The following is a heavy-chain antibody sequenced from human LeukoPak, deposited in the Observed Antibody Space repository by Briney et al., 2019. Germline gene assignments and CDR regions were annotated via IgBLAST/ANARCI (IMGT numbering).Heavy chain of an antibody. V-gene: IGHV3-33*01. D-gene: IGHD3-10*01. CDR3: VRDRITMVRGVRNWFDP. CDR1: GFIFSTYG. Sequence: GRSLRLSCEASGFIFSTYGMHWVRPAPGKGLEWVALIWYDGSDEHYADSVKGRFTISRDNSRNTLYLQMNSLRVEDTAVYYCVRDRITMVRGVRNWFDPLGQGTLVTVSS. CDR2: IWYDGSDE. J-gene: IGHJ5*02.